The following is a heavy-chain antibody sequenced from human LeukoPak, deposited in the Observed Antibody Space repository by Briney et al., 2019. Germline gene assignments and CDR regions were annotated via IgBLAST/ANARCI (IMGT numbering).Heavy chain of an antibody. CDR3: ARDQAAALRFLEWDGAFDI. CDR2: IYYSGST. V-gene: IGHV4-59*01. Sequence: SETLSLTCTVPGGSISSYYWSWIRQPPGKGLEWIGYIYYSGSTNYNPSLKSRVTISVDTSKNQFSLKLSSVTAADTAVYYCARDQAAALRFLEWDGAFDIWGQGTMVTVSS. J-gene: IGHJ3*02. D-gene: IGHD3-3*01. CDR1: GGSISSYY.